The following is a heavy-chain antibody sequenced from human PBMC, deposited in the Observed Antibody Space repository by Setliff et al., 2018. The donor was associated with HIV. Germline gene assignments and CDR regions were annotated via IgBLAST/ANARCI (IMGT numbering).Heavy chain of an antibody. Sequence: GGSLRLSCAASGFSFSLYAMSWVRQAPGKGLEWVSTISSDHNTYYPDSVRGRFTVSRDNSKNTLYLQMNSLRAEDTAVYYCARDSGPGTRVAGTTGLDYWGQGSLVTVSS. CDR2: ISSDHNT. J-gene: IGHJ4*02. CDR3: ARDSGPGTRVAGTTGLDY. CDR1: GFSFSLYA. D-gene: IGHD6-19*01. V-gene: IGHV3-23*01.